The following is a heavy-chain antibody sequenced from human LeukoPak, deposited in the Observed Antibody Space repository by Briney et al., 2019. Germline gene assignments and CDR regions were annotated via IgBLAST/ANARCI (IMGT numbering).Heavy chain of an antibody. CDR3: ARGVWSGYYRFISYYYYGMDV. CDR1: GFTFNNYA. CDR2: ISGSGGTT. D-gene: IGHD3-3*01. V-gene: IGHV3-23*01. J-gene: IGHJ6*02. Sequence: GGSLRLSCAASGFTFNNYAMNWVRQAPGKGLEWVPVISGSGGTTYYADSVKGRFTISRDNAKNSLYLQMNSLRAEDTAVYYCARGVWSGYYRFISYYYYGMDVWGQGTTVTVSS.